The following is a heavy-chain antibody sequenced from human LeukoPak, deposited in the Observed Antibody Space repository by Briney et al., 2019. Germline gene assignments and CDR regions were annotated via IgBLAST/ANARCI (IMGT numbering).Heavy chain of an antibody. Sequence: GGSLRLSCAASGFTFSSSAMSWVRQAPGKGLEWVSAISNNGGYTYYADSVQGRFTISRDNSKSTLCLQMNSLRAEDTAVYYCAKATLTYYDSSGYISWGQGTLVTVSS. V-gene: IGHV3-23*01. CDR2: ISNNGGYT. J-gene: IGHJ5*02. D-gene: IGHD3-22*01. CDR1: GFTFSSSA. CDR3: AKATLTYYDSSGYIS.